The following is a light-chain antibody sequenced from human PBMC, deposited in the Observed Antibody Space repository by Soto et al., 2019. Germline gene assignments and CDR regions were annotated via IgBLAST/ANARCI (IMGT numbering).Light chain of an antibody. CDR2: DAS. V-gene: IGKV3-11*01. CDR1: LSVSTY. CDR3: QQRTNWPPWT. Sequence: EIVLTQSPEALSLSPGERATLSCRASLSVSTYLAWYQHKPGQAPRLLIYDASTRDTGIPARFSGSGSGTDFSLTISSLEPEDSAVYFCQQRTNWPPWTFGQGTKVEI. J-gene: IGKJ1*01.